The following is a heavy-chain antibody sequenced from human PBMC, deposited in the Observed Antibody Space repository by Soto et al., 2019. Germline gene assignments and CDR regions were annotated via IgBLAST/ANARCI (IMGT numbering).Heavy chain of an antibody. CDR2: ITPIFGTA. J-gene: IGHJ4*02. CDR1: RDSFSNSG. D-gene: IGHD5-18*01. Sequence: QVQLVQSGAEVKKPGSSVKVSCKASRDSFSNSGFSWVRQVPGQGLQWMGGITPIFGTANYENNFQGRVTITADEPTGTVYMDLSSLRSEDTAVYYCARSGYSYGPIFDWVQGTLVTVSS. V-gene: IGHV1-69*01. CDR3: ARSGYSYGPIFD.